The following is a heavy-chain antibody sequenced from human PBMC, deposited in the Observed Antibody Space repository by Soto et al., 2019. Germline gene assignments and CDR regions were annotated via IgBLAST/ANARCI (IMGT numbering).Heavy chain of an antibody. V-gene: IGHV1-46*01. Sequence: ASVKVSCKASGYTFSSYYMHWVRQAPGQGLEWMGIINPSGSSTSYAQKFQGRVTMTRDTSTSTVYMELSSLRSEDTAVYYCARTLRFSVSSGWFYGMDVWGQGTTVTVSS. J-gene: IGHJ6*02. CDR2: INPSGSST. CDR1: GYTFSSYY. CDR3: ARTLRFSVSSGWFYGMDV. D-gene: IGHD6-19*01.